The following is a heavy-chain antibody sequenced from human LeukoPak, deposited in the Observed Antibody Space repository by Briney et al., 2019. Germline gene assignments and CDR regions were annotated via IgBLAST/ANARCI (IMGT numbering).Heavy chain of an antibody. Sequence: GGSLRLSCAASGFTFSSYGMHWVRQAPGKGLEWVAVISYDGSNKYYADSVKGRFTISRDNSKNTLYLQMNSLRAEDTAVYYCGKWDSGGGGSVYWGKETLFPASS. CDR1: GFTFSSYG. CDR3: GKWDSGGGGSVY. V-gene: IGHV3-30*18. D-gene: IGHD6-19*01. CDR2: ISYDGSNK. J-gene: IGHJ4*02.